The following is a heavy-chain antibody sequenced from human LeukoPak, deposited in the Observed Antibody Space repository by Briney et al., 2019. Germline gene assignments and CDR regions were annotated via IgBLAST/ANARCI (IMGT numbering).Heavy chain of an antibody. V-gene: IGHV3-30*18. Sequence: GGSLRLSCAASGFTFSSYGMHWVRQAPGKGLEWVAVISYDGSNKYYADSVKGRFTISRDNSKNTLYLQMNSLRAEDTAVYYCAKKWGWGVLRYFDWPTDYWGQGTLVTVSS. CDR1: GFTFSSYG. CDR3: AKKWGWGVLRYFDWPTDY. D-gene: IGHD3-9*01. CDR2: ISYDGSNK. J-gene: IGHJ4*02.